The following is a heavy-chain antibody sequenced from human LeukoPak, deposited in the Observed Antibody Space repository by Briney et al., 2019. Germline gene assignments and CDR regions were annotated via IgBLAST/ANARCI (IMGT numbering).Heavy chain of an antibody. CDR2: IDGNGGRT. V-gene: IGHV3-20*04. J-gene: IGHJ4*02. CDR3: ACESPSYYFDSSGYLDY. Sequence: GGSLRLSCTAPGFTFEDYGMSWVRQGPGKGLEWLSGIDGNGGRTPYADSVKGRFTISRDNAKNSLYLQMNSLRAEDTAVYYCACESPSYYFDSSGYLDYWGQGTLVTVSS. CDR1: GFTFEDYG. D-gene: IGHD3-22*01.